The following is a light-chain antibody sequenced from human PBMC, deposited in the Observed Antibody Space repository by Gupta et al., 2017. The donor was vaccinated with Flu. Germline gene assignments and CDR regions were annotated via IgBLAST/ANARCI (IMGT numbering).Light chain of an antibody. J-gene: IGLJ2*01. CDR1: NIETKS. V-gene: IGLV3-21*02. Sequence: SYVFTQPPAVSVAPGQTAGLLRGGRNIETKSVHFYQQRPGQAPVLVVYDDGDRPAGIPERFSGSNSGNTATLTITRVEAGDEADYYCQVWDTNRDHSYVVFGGGSKLTVV. CDR2: DDG. CDR3: QVWDTNRDHSYVV.